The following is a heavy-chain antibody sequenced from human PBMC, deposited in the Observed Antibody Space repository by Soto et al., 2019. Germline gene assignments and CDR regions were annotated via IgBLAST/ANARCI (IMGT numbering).Heavy chain of an antibody. V-gene: IGHV4-31*03. J-gene: IGHJ4*02. Sequence: QVQLQESGPGLVKPSQTLSLTCTVSGGSISSGGYYWSSIRQHPGKGLEWIGYIYYSGTTYYNPSLKSRVTISVDTSKNECSLKLSSVTAADTAVYYCARASYVGYYFDYWGQGTLVTVSS. CDR1: GGSISSGGYY. D-gene: IGHD1-26*01. CDR3: ARASYVGYYFDY. CDR2: IYYSGTT.